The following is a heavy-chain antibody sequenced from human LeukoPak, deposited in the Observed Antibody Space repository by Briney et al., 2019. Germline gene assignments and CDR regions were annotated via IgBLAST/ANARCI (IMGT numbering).Heavy chain of an antibody. V-gene: IGHV4-34*01. CDR3: ARVFRAAAVDY. D-gene: IGHD6-13*01. J-gene: IGHJ4*02. Sequence: SETLSLTCAVYGGSFSGYYWSWIRQPPGKGLEWIGEINHSGSTNYNPSLKSRVTISVDTSKNQFSLKLSSVTAADTAVYYCARVFRAAAVDYWGQGTLVTVSS. CDR1: GGSFSGYY. CDR2: INHSGST.